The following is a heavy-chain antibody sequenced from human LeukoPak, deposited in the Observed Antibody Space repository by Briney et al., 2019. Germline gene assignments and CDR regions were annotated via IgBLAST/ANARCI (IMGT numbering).Heavy chain of an antibody. D-gene: IGHD3-22*01. CDR1: GYTFTSYG. V-gene: IGHV1-18*01. Sequence: ASVKVSCKASGYTFTSYGISWVRQAPGQGLEWMGWISAYNGNTNYAQKLQGRVTMTTDTSTSTAYMELRSLRSDDTAVYYCARDGYYDSSGYYSPKDFDYWGQGTLVTVSS. CDR2: ISAYNGNT. J-gene: IGHJ4*02. CDR3: ARDGYYDSSGYYSPKDFDY.